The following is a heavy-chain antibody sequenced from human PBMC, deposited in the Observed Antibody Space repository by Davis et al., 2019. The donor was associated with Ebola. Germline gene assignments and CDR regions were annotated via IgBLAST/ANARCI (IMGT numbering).Heavy chain of an antibody. CDR1: GFTFSSYA. CDR2: ISGSGGST. J-gene: IGHJ4*02. V-gene: IGHV3-23*01. CDR3: ARAGRFASQYYFDY. Sequence: GESLKISCAASGFTFSSYAMSWVRQAPGKGLEWVSAISGSGGSTYYADSVKGRFTISRDNSKNTLYLQMNSLRAEDTAVYYCARAGRFASQYYFDYWGQGTLVTVSS. D-gene: IGHD3-3*01.